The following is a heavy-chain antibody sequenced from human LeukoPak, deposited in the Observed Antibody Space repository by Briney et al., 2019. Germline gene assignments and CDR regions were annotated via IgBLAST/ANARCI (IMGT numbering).Heavy chain of an antibody. CDR3: AKDFREYYDSSGYYYYTNWFDP. V-gene: IGHV3-23*01. J-gene: IGHJ5*02. D-gene: IGHD3-22*01. CDR2: ISGSGGST. CDR1: GFIFSTYS. Sequence: GGSLRLSCAASGFIFSTYSMSWVRQVPGKGLEWVSAISGSGGSTYYADSVKGRFAISRDNSKNTLYLQMNSLRAEDTAVYYCAKDFREYYDSSGYYYYTNWFDPWGQGTLVTVSS.